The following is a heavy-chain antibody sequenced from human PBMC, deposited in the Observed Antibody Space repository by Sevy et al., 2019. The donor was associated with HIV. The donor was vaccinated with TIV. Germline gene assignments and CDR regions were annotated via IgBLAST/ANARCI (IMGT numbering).Heavy chain of an antibody. D-gene: IGHD6-19*01. Sequence: GESLKISCKGSGYSFTSYWIGWVRQMPGKGLEWMGIIYPGDSGTRYSRSFQGQVTISADKSISTAYLQWSSLKASDTAMYYCARHDPSPYSSDYDYWGQGTLVTVSS. CDR1: GYSFTSYW. CDR3: ARHDPSPYSSDYDY. J-gene: IGHJ4*02. CDR2: IYPGDSGT. V-gene: IGHV5-51*01.